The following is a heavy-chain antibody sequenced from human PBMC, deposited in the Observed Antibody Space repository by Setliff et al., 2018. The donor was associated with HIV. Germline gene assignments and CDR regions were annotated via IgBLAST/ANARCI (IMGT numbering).Heavy chain of an antibody. CDR3: ARYSGTFTRYFDP. J-gene: IGHJ5*02. V-gene: IGHV4-4*09. D-gene: IGHD1-26*01. Sequence: PSETLSLTCTISGDSTTSSHWSWIRQPPGKGLEWIGYIHISGATSYNPSLERRVTISLDMSKNKFSLKLTSVTAADAAMYYCARYSGTFTRYFDPWGPGTLVTVSS. CDR1: GDSTTSSH. CDR2: IHISGAT.